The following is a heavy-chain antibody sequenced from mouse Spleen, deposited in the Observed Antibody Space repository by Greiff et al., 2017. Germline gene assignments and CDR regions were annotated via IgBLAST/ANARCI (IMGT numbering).Heavy chain of an antibody. CDR2: IDPSDSET. Sequence: QVQLQQPGAELVRPGSSVKLSCKASGYTFTSYWMHWVKQRPIQGLEWIGNIDPSDSETHYNQKFKDKATLTVDKSSSTAYMQLSSLTSEDSAVYYCAREHHSASMSTTDGLMDYWGQGTSVTVSS. D-gene: IGHD2-4*01. J-gene: IGHJ4*01. V-gene: IGHV1-52*01. CDR3: AREHHSASMSTTDGLMDY. CDR1: GYTFTSYW.